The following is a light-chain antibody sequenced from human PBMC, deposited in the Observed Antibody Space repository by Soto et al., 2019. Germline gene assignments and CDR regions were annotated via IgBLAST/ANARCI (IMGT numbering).Light chain of an antibody. V-gene: IGLV2-14*01. CDR3: SSYTSSSTLAFV. CDR2: DVS. Sequence: QSALTQPASVSGSPGQSITISCTGTSSDVGGYNYVSWYQQHPGKAPKLMIYDVSNRPSGVSNPFSGSKSGNTASLTISGLQAEDEADYYCSSYTSSSTLAFVFGTGTKVTVL. CDR1: SSDVGGYNY. J-gene: IGLJ1*01.